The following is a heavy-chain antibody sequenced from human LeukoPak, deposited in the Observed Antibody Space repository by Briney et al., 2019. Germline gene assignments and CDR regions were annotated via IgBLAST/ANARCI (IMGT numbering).Heavy chain of an antibody. CDR1: GASISSSN. Sequence: SETLSLTCTVSGASISSSNWNWIRRAPGKGLEWIGYITFSGGTNYNPSLGSRVTISLDMSKNQFSLKLTSVTAADTAIYYCARDSVYATNWYDPWGQGTLVTVSS. V-gene: IGHV4-59*01. CDR2: ITFSGGT. D-gene: IGHD2-8*01. CDR3: ARDSVYATNWYDP. J-gene: IGHJ5*02.